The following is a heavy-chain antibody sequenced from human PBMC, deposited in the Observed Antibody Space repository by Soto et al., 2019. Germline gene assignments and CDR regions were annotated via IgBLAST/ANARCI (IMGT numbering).Heavy chain of an antibody. V-gene: IGHV1-69*13. J-gene: IGHJ5*02. D-gene: IGHD3-10*01. Sequence: SVKVSCKASGGTFSSYAISWVRQAPGQGLEWMGGIIPIFGTANYAQKFQGRVMITADESTSTAYMELSSLRSEDTAVYYCASSGRELYYYGSGMFDPRGQGTLVTVSS. CDR1: GGTFSSYA. CDR3: ASSGRELYYYGSGMFDP. CDR2: IIPIFGTA.